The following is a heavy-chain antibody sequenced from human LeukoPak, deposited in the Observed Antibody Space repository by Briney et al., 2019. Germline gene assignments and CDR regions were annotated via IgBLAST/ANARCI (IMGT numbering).Heavy chain of an antibody. CDR2: IRYDGSNK. J-gene: IGHJ4*02. Sequence: GGSLRLSCAASGFTFSSYGMHWVRQAPGKGLEWVAFIRYDGSNKYYAHSVNGRFTISRDNSKNTLCLQMNSLRAEDTAVYYCAKAPYCSGGSCYFDYWGQGTLVTVSS. V-gene: IGHV3-30*02. D-gene: IGHD2-15*01. CDR1: GFTFSSYG. CDR3: AKAPYCSGGSCYFDY.